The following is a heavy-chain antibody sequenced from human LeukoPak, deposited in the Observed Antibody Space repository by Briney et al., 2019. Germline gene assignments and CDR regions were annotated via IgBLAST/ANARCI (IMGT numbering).Heavy chain of an antibody. Sequence: SETLSLTCTVSGGSISSPYWTWIRQPPGKGLEWIGYIYYSGSTNYNPSLKSRVSISIDTSKNQFSLKLSSVTAADTAVYYCARGWYYFDYWGQGTLVTVSS. D-gene: IGHD2-15*01. CDR2: IYYSGST. CDR3: ARGWYYFDY. CDR1: GGSISSPY. V-gene: IGHV4-59*11. J-gene: IGHJ4*02.